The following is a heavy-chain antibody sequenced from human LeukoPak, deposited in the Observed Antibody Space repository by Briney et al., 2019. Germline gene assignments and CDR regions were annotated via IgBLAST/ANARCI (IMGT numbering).Heavy chain of an antibody. CDR1: GYTFTGYY. V-gene: IGHV1-2*02. Sequence: GASVKVSCKASGYTFTGYYMHWVRQAPGQGLEWMGWINPNSGGTNYAQKFQGRATMTRDTSISTAYMELSRLRSGDTAVYYCARAESLWPPPFDYWGQGTLVTVSS. D-gene: IGHD2/OR15-2a*01. J-gene: IGHJ4*02. CDR2: INPNSGGT. CDR3: ARAESLWPPPFDY.